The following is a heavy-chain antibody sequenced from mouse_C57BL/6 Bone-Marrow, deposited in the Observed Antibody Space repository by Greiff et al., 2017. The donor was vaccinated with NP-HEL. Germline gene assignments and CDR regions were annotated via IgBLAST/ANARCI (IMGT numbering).Heavy chain of an antibody. D-gene: IGHD4-1*01. V-gene: IGHV2-5*01. Sequence: VQLQQSGPGLVQPSQSLSITCTVSGFSLTSYGVHWVRQSPGKGLEWLGVIWRGGSTDYNAALMSRLSITKDNSKSQVFFKMNSLQADDTAIYYCAKNHNWVFAYWGKGTLVTVSA. CDR2: IWRGGST. CDR1: GFSLTSYG. CDR3: AKNHNWVFAY. J-gene: IGHJ3*01.